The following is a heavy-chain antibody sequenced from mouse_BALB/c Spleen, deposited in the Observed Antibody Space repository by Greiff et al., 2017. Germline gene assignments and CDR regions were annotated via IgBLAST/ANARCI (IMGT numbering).Heavy chain of an antibody. Sequence: QVQLQQSGAELAKPGASVKMSCKASGYTFTSYTMHWVKQRPGQGLEWIGYINPSSGYTNYNQKFKDKATLTADKSSSTAYMQLSSLTSEDSAVYYCAILYGNYAMDYWGQGTSVTVSS. D-gene: IGHD2-1*01. J-gene: IGHJ4*01. V-gene: IGHV1-4*01. CDR3: AILYGNYAMDY. CDR2: INPSSGYT. CDR1: GYTFTSYT.